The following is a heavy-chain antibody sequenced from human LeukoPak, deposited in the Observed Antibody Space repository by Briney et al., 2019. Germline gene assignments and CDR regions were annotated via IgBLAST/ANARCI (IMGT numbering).Heavy chain of an antibody. Sequence: SQTLSLTCAISGDSVSSNNAAWNWIRQSPSRGLEWLGRTYYRSKWYHNYAVSVKSRITINPDTSKNQFSLELNSVTPEDTAVYYCAGAYYDSSGFFNFDYWSQGSLVTVFS. V-gene: IGHV6-1*01. J-gene: IGHJ4*02. D-gene: IGHD3-22*01. CDR1: GDSVSSNNAA. CDR2: TYYRSKWYH. CDR3: AGAYYDSSGFFNFDY.